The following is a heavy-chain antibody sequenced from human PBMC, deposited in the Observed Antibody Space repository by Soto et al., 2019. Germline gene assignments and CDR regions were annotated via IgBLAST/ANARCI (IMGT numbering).Heavy chain of an antibody. D-gene: IGHD3-3*01. V-gene: IGHV4-31*02. J-gene: IGHJ4*02. Sequence: PSETLSLTWTVSGGSISSGGYYWSLIRQHPGKGLEWIGYIYYSGSTYYNPSLKSRVTVSVDTSKNQSSLKLSSVTAADTAVYYCARGTVFGVVSTGYYFDYWGQGTLVTVSS. CDR2: IYYSGST. CDR3: ARGTVFGVVSTGYYFDY. CDR1: GGSISSGGYY.